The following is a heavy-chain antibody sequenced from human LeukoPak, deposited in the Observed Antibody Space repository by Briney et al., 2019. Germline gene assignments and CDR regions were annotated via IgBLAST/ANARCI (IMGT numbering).Heavy chain of an antibody. V-gene: IGHV3-53*01. J-gene: IGHJ6*03. CDR3: ARDPEGSYYMDV. CDR1: EFSFSHYA. Sequence: GGSLRLSCAASEFSFSHYAMNWVCQAPGRGLEWVSVIYSGGSTYYADSVKGRFTISRDNSKNTLYLQMNSLRAEDTAVYYCARDPEGSYYMDVWGKGTTVTVSS. CDR2: IYSGGST.